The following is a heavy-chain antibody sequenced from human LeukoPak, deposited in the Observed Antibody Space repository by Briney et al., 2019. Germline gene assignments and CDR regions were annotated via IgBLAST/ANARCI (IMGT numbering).Heavy chain of an antibody. J-gene: IGHJ4*02. CDR1: GGSISGSNW. Sequence: SETLSLTCAVSGGSISGSNWWSWVRQPPGKGLEWIGEIFHSGSTNYSPSLKSRVTISIDKSKDQFSLKLTSVTVADTAVYYCASRLRHLLGYWGQGNLVTVSS. CDR2: IFHSGST. D-gene: IGHD3-16*01. V-gene: IGHV4-4*02. CDR3: ASRLRHLLGY.